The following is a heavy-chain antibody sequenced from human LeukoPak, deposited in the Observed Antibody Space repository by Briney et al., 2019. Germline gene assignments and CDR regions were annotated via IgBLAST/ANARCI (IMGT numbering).Heavy chain of an antibody. J-gene: IGHJ4*02. D-gene: IGHD3-10*01. CDR1: GFTFDDYA. CDR2: ISWNSGSI. Sequence: RSLRLSCAASGFTFDDYAMHWVRQAPGKGLEWVSGISWNSGSIGYADSVKGRFTISRDNAKNSLYLQMNSLRAEDTALYYCAKDMAENYYGSGAIIDYWGQGTLVTVSS. CDR3: AKDMAENYYGSGAIIDY. V-gene: IGHV3-9*01.